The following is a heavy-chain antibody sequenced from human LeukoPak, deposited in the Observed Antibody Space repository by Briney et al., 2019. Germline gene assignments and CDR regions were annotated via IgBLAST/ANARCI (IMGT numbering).Heavy chain of an antibody. CDR3: AAQYYYDSSGYYPPFDY. J-gene: IGHJ4*02. D-gene: IGHD3-22*01. Sequence: PSETLSLTCAVYGGSFSGYYWSWIRQPPGKGLEWIGYIYYSGSTNYNPSLKSRVTISVDTSKNQFSLKLSSVTAADTAVYYCAAQYYYDSSGYYPPFDYWGQGTLVTVSS. V-gene: IGHV4-59*08. CDR2: IYYSGST. CDR1: GGSFSGYY.